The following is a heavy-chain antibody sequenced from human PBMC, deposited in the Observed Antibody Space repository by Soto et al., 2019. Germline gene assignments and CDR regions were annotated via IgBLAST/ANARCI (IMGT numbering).Heavy chain of an antibody. CDR1: GYIFTDYK. CDR3: ATGVPGEPYYNWFDP. D-gene: IGHD3-10*01. V-gene: IGHV1-2*02. J-gene: IGHJ5*02. Sequence: ASVKVSCKTSGYIFTDYKIHWVRQATGQGLEWMGWINTKSGYADYKQRVQGRVTMTSDTSISTAYMELNRLTSDDTAVYFCATGVPGEPYYNWFDPWGQGTLVTVSS. CDR2: INTKSGYA.